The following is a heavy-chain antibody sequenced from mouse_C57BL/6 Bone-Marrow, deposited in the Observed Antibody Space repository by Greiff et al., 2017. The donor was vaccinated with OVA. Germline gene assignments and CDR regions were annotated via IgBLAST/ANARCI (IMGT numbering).Heavy chain of an antibody. J-gene: IGHJ4*01. D-gene: IGHD2-4*01. CDR1: RFTFSDAW. Sequence: EVKVEESGGGLVQPGGSMKLSCAASRFTFSDAWMDWVRQSPEKGLEWVAEIRNKANNHATYYAESVKGRFTISRDDSKSSVYLQMNSLRAEDTGIYYCTPIYYDYLYYAMDYWGQGTSVTVSS. V-gene: IGHV6-6*01. CDR2: IRNKANNHAT. CDR3: TPIYYDYLYYAMDY.